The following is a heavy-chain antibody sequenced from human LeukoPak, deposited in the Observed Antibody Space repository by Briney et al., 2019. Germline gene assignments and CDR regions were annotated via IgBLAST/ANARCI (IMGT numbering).Heavy chain of an antibody. Sequence: GGSLRLSCAASGFTFSNYWTSWVRQAPGKGLEWVANIKEGGSEKYYVDSVKGRFTISRDNARNSLYLQMNSLRAEDTAVYYCASGRQLGYWGQGTLVTVSS. V-gene: IGHV3-7*01. D-gene: IGHD6-13*01. CDR3: ASGRQLGY. CDR1: GFTFSNYW. CDR2: IKEGGSEK. J-gene: IGHJ4*02.